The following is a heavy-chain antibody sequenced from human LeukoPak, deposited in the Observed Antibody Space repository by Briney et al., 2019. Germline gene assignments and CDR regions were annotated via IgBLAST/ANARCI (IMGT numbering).Heavy chain of an antibody. CDR1: GFTFTNYA. CDR2: ISGSGGDT. CDR3: AREPPQYAKYYFDY. V-gene: IGHV3-23*01. D-gene: IGHD2-8*01. Sequence: GGSLRLSCAASGFTFTNYAMSWVRQAPGKGLEWVSVISGSGGDTYYADSVKGRFTISRDNSKNTLYLQMNSLRAEDTAVYYCAREPPQYAKYYFDYWGQGTLVTVSS. J-gene: IGHJ4*02.